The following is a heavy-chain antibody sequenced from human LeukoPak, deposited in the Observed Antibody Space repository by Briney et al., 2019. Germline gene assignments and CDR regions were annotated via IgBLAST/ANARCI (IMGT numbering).Heavy chain of an antibody. V-gene: IGHV3-23*01. CDR3: AKVGGGDILTGYYPFDY. CDR1: GFTFSSYS. Sequence: GGSLRLSCAASGFTFSSYSMNWVRQAPGKGLEWVSAISGSGGSTYYADSVKGRFTISRDNSKNTLYLQMNSLRAEDTAVYYCAKVGGGDILTGYYPFDYWGQGTLVTVSS. J-gene: IGHJ4*02. CDR2: ISGSGGST. D-gene: IGHD3-9*01.